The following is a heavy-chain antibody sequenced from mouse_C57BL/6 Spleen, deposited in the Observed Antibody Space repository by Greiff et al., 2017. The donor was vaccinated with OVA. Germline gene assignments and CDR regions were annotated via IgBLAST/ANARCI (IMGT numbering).Heavy chain of an antibody. CDR1: GFTFSDYG. D-gene: IGHD2-5*01. Sequence: EVQGVESGGGLVKPGGSLKLSCAASGFTFSDYGMHWVRQAPEKGLEWVAYISSGSSTIYYADTVKGRFTISRDNAKNTLFLQMTSLRSEDTAMYYCARPDYSNGFYAMDYWGQGTSVTVSS. CDR3: ARPDYSNGFYAMDY. CDR2: ISSGSSTI. V-gene: IGHV5-17*01. J-gene: IGHJ4*01.